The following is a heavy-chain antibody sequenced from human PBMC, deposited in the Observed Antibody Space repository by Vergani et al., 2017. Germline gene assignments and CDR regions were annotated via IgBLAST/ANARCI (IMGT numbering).Heavy chain of an antibody. D-gene: IGHD3-16*02. CDR1: GFTFSSYS. CDR3: ARGELRLVELSSHFDY. V-gene: IGHV3-48*01. Sequence: EVQLVESGGGLVQPGGSLRLSCAASGFTFSSYSMNWVRQAPGKGLEWVSYISSSSSTIYYADSVKGRFTNSRDNAKNSLYLQMNSLRAEDTALYYGARGELRLVELSSHFDYWGQGTLVTVSS. J-gene: IGHJ4*02. CDR2: ISSSSSTI.